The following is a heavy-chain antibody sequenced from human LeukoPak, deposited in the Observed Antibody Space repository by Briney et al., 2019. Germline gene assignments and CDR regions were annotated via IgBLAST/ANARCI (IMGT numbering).Heavy chain of an antibody. CDR2: INPNSGGT. CDR3: ARRNTVTTYGPFQFYYYYYMDV. V-gene: IGHV1-2*02. CDR1: GYTFTGYY. Sequence: ASVKVSCKASGYTFTGYYMHWVRQAPGQGLEWMGWINPNSGGTNYAQKFQGRVTMTRDMSTSTVYMELSSLRSEDTAVYYCARRNTVTTYGPFQFYYYYYMDVWGKGTTVTVSS. J-gene: IGHJ6*03. D-gene: IGHD4-17*01.